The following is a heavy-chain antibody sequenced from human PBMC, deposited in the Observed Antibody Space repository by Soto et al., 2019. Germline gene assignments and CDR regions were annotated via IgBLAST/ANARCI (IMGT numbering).Heavy chain of an antibody. CDR1: GYTFTSYY. Sequence: QVQLVQSGAEVKKPGASVKVSCKASGYTFTSYYMHWVRQAPGQGLEWMGIINPSGGSTSYAQKFQGRVTMTRDTSTSTVYMELSSLRSEDTAAYYCASTGLYGDYFDLWGRGTLVTVSS. CDR2: INPSGGST. D-gene: IGHD4-17*01. V-gene: IGHV1-46*03. CDR3: ASTGLYGDYFDL. J-gene: IGHJ2*01.